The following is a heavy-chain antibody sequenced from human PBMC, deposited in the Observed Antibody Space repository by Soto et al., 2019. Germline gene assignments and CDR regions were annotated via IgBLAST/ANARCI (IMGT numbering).Heavy chain of an antibody. CDR2: ISGSGGMT. CDR1: GFIFSGYA. J-gene: IGHJ3*02. D-gene: IGHD1-26*01. V-gene: IGHV3-23*01. Sequence: GGSLRHSCAASGFIFSGYAMNWVRHVPGKGLQWVSSISGSGGMTYYTDSVKGRFTISRDNSKNTVYVQMSSLRDDDTAIYYCAKDRGLTGGTPDIWGQGTMVTVSS. CDR3: AKDRGLTGGTPDI.